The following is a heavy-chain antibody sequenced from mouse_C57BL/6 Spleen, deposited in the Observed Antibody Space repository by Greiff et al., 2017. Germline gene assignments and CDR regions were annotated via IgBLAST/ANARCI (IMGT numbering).Heavy chain of an antibody. CDR1: GYSFTGYY. J-gene: IGHJ2*01. CDR3: ARCGRPYYFDY. V-gene: IGHV1-42*01. Sequence: EVQLQQSGPELVKPGASVKISCKASGYSFTGYYMNWVKQSPEKSLEWIGEINPSTGGTTYNQKFKAKATLTVDKSSSTAYMQLKSLTSEDSAVYYCARCGRPYYFDYWGQGTTLTVSS. CDR2: INPSTGGT. D-gene: IGHD4-1*01.